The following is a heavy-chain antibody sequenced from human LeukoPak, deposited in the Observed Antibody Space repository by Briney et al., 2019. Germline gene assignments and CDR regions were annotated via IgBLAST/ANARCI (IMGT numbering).Heavy chain of an antibody. CDR3: ARGGGPGWFDP. Sequence: PSETLSLTCAVYGGSFSGYYWSWIRQPPGKGLEWIGEINHSGSTNYNPSLKSRVTISVDTSKNQFSLKLSSVTAADTAVYYCARGGGPGWFDPWGQGTLVTVSS. CDR2: INHSGST. J-gene: IGHJ5*02. V-gene: IGHV4-34*01. CDR1: GGSFSGYY. D-gene: IGHD4-23*01.